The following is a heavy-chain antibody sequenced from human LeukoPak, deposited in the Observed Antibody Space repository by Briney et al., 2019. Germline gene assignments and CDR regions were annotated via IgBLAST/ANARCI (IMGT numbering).Heavy chain of an antibody. CDR2: INSRGTSI. D-gene: IGHD3-10*01. CDR1: GFTFSDYY. CDR3: ARGSGHQTYYYYGMDV. J-gene: IGHJ6*02. V-gene: IGHV3-11*04. Sequence: GGSLRLSCAASGFTFSDYYMSWVRQAPGKGLEWVSYINSRGTSIYYADSVKGRFTISRDNARNSLYLQMNSLRPDDTAVYYCARGSGHQTYYYYGMDVWGQGTTVTVSS.